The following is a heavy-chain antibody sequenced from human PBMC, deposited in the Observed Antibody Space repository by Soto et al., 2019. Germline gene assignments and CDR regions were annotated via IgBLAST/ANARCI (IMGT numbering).Heavy chain of an antibody. J-gene: IGHJ4*02. V-gene: IGHV1-3*01. CDR2: INAGNGNT. CDR1: GYTFTNYA. D-gene: IGHD6-13*01. Sequence: QVQLVQSGAEVKKPGASVKVSCKASGYTFTNYAMHWVRQAPGQRLEWMGWINAGNGNTKYSQKFQGRVTITRDTSASTAYMELSSLRSEDTAVYYCAREGAAAGPYYFDYWGQGTLVTVSS. CDR3: AREGAAAGPYYFDY.